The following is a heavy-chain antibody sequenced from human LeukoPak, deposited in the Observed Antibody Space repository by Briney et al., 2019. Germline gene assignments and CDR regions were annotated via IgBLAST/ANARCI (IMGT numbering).Heavy chain of an antibody. Sequence: GGSLRLSCAASGFTFSSYAMSWVRQAPGQGLEWVSVIYVGGSAYYADSVKGRFTISGDSSKNTLYLQMNSLRAEDTAVYYCARLKIDGTHFDYWGQGTLVTVSS. D-gene: IGHD3-9*01. V-gene: IGHV3-53*01. CDR1: GFTFSSYA. J-gene: IGHJ4*02. CDR2: IYVGGSA. CDR3: ARLKIDGTHFDY.